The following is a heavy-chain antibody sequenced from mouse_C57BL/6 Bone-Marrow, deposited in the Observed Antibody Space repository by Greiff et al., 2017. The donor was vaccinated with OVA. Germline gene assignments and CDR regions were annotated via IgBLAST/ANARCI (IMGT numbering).Heavy chain of an antibody. V-gene: IGHV1-15*01. CDR1: GYTFTDYE. J-gene: IGHJ2*01. D-gene: IGHD1-1*01. CDR3: TRGGYYYGSLDY. CDR2: IDPETGGT. Sequence: VQLQQSGAELVRPGASVTLSCKASGYTFTDYEMHWVKQTPVQGLEWIGAIDPETGGTAYNQKFKGKAILTADKSSSTAYMELRSLTSEDSAVYYCTRGGYYYGSLDYWGQGTTLTVSS.